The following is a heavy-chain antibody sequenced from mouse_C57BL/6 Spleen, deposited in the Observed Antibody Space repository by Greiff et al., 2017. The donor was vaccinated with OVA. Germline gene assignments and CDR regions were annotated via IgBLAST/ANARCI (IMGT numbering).Heavy chain of an antibody. D-gene: IGHD2-10*02. V-gene: IGHV7-3*01. CDR3: ARYEKYGSGFAY. CDR2: IRNKANGYTT. Sequence: DVQGVESGGGLVQPGGSLSLSCAASGFTFTDYYMSWVRQPPGKALEWLGFIRNKANGYTTEYSASVKGRFTISRDNSQSILYLQMKGLRAEDSATYYCARYEKYGSGFAYWGQGTLVTVSA. CDR1: GFTFTDYY. J-gene: IGHJ3*01.